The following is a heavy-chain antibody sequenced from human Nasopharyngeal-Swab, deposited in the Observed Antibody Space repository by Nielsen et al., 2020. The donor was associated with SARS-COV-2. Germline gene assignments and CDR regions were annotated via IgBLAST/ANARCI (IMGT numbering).Heavy chain of an antibody. CDR2: MYTGGST. CDR1: GVSISSGSYY. Sequence: SETLSLTCSVSGVSISSGSYYWSWIRQPAGKGLEWIGHMYTGGSTNYNPSLKSRVAISIDTSKNQFSLRLSSVTAADTAVYYCAREGRWTLTSFYYALDVWGQGTTVTVSS. V-gene: IGHV4-61*09. J-gene: IGHJ6*02. D-gene: IGHD3-9*01. CDR3: AREGRWTLTSFYYALDV.